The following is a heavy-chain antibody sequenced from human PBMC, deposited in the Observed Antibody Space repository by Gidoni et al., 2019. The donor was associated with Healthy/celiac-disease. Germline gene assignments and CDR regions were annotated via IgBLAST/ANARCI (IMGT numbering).Heavy chain of an antibody. Sequence: QVQLVQSGAEVKKPGASVKVSCKVSGYTLTELSMHWVRQAPGKGLEGMGGFDPEDGETIYAQKFQGRVTMTEDTSTDTAYMELSSLRSEDTAVYYCATQSSGDYGDPGSGWFDPWGQGTLVTVSS. CDR3: ATQSSGDYGDPGSGWFDP. CDR2: FDPEDGET. V-gene: IGHV1-24*01. D-gene: IGHD4-17*01. J-gene: IGHJ5*02. CDR1: GYTLTELS.